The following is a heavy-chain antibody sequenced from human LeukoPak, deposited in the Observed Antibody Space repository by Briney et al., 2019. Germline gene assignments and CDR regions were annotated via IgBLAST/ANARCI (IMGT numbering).Heavy chain of an antibody. Sequence: GGSLRLSCATSGFTFSSYEMNWVRQAPGKGLEWISYITTSGTSTYYADSVKGRFTISRDNGKTALSLQMNSLRAEDTAVYYCVVDSAPSCYWGQGTLVTVSS. CDR2: ITTSGTST. D-gene: IGHD1-26*01. CDR1: GFTFSSYE. V-gene: IGHV3-48*03. CDR3: VVDSAPSCY. J-gene: IGHJ4*02.